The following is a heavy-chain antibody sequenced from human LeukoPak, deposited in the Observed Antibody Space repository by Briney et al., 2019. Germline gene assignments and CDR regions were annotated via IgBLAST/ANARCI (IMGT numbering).Heavy chain of an antibody. D-gene: IGHD5-18*01. V-gene: IGHV3-9*01. CDR3: AGVDAAMPDAFDI. CDR1: GFTFDDYA. Sequence: GRSLRLSCAASGFTFDDYAMHWVRQAPGKGLEWVSGISWNSGSIGYADSVKGRFTISRDNAKNTLYLQMNSLRADDTAVYYCAGVDAAMPDAFDIWGQGTTVTVSS. J-gene: IGHJ3*02. CDR2: ISWNSGSI.